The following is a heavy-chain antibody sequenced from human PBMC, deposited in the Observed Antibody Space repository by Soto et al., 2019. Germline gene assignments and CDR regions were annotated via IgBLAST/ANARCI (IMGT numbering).Heavy chain of an antibody. D-gene: IGHD3-10*01. J-gene: IGHJ5*02. CDR3: ARESAGSGKNNWFDP. Sequence: NPWETLSLTCSVSRGSISSYYWSWVRQPPGKGLEWIGFIHRTGSTKYNPSLESRVTISVDTSQNQLSLRLSSVTAADTAVYYCARESAGSGKNNWFDPWGQGILVTVSS. CDR1: RGSISSYY. CDR2: IHRTGST. V-gene: IGHV4-59*01.